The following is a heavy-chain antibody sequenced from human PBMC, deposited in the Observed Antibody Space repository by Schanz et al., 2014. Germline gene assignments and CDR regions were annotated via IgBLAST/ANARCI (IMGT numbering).Heavy chain of an antibody. CDR3: AKGMGYCSGGTCYDYYYYGLDV. Sequence: EQLVESGGGLVKPGGSLRLSCAASGFTFSSYSMNWVRQAPGKGLEWVSSISHSGGSKYYADSVKGRFTISRDNSENTLYLQMNSLSADDTAVFYCAKGMGYCSGGTCYDYYYYGLDVWGRGTTVTVSS. CDR2: ISHSGGSK. CDR1: GFTFSSYS. J-gene: IGHJ6*02. V-gene: IGHV3-23*04. D-gene: IGHD2-15*01.